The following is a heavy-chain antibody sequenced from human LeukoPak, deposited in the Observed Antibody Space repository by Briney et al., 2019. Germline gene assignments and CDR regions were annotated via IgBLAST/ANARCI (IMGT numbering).Heavy chain of an antibody. Sequence: SETLSLTCTVSGGSISSSNYYWGWIRQPPGKGLEWIGTIYYSGTTYYNPSLESRVTISEDTSKNQFSLTLRSVAAADTAVYYCARQISDYYYYYMDVWGKGTTVTVSS. CDR2: IYYSGTT. CDR1: GGSISSSNYY. J-gene: IGHJ6*03. V-gene: IGHV4-39*01. CDR3: ARQISDYYYYYMDV. D-gene: IGHD3-10*01.